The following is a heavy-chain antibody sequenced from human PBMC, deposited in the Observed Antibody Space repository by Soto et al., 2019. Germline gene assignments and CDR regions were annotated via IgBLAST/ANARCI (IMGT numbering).Heavy chain of an antibody. V-gene: IGHV4-34*10. CDR2: ISPSGTT. Sequence: SETLSLTCAVYGGSFSNNYWTWFRQPPGKGREWIGEISPSGTTKYIPSLTSRGTISVDTSRKQFFLKVTSVSAADTGTYFCARIRGFYGEYGYQFDFWGQGTLVTVSS. J-gene: IGHJ4*02. CDR3: ARIRGFYGEYGYQFDF. D-gene: IGHD4-17*01. CDR1: GGSFSNNY.